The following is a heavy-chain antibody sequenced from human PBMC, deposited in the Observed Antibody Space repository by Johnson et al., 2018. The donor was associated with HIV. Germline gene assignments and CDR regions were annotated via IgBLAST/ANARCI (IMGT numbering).Heavy chain of an antibody. D-gene: IGHD3-22*01. V-gene: IGHV3-23*04. CDR1: GFTFSSYA. J-gene: IGHJ3*02. Sequence: VQLVESGGGLVQPGGSLRLSCAASGFTFSSYAMSWVRQAPGNGLEWVSAISGSGGSTYYADAVKGRFTISRDNSKNTLYLQMNSLKTEDTAVYYCTTARPPYEPDAVDIWGQGTMVTVSS. CDR3: TTARPPYEPDAVDI. CDR2: ISGSGGST.